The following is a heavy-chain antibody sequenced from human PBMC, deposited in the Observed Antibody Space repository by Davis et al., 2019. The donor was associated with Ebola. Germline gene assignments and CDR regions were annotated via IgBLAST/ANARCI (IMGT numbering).Heavy chain of an antibody. CDR3: ARNLLPYSNYYQYYAMDV. CDR2: ISNTGSTK. Sequence: GESLKISCAASGFTLSRYEMNWVRQAPGKGLEWVSYISNTGSTKYYADSVQGRFTISRDNAKNSLYLQMNSLRAEDTAVYYCARNLLPYSNYYQYYAMDVWGQGTTVIVSS. D-gene: IGHD1-26*01. CDR1: GFTLSRYE. V-gene: IGHV3-48*03. J-gene: IGHJ6*02.